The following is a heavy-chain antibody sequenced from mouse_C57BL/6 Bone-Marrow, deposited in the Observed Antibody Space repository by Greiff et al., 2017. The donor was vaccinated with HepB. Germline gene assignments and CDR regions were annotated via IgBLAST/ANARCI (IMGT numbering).Heavy chain of an antibody. D-gene: IGHD2-3*01. CDR2: IYPGSGST. J-gene: IGHJ1*03. CDR3: AREGDGYYVEWYFDV. CDR1: GYTFTSYW. V-gene: IGHV1-55*01. Sequence: QVHVKQPGAELVKPGASVKMSCKASGYTFTSYWITWVKQRPGQGLEWIGDIYPGSGSTNYNEKFKSKATLTVDTSSSTAYMQLSSLTSEDSAVYYCAREGDGYYVEWYFDVWGTGTTVTVSS.